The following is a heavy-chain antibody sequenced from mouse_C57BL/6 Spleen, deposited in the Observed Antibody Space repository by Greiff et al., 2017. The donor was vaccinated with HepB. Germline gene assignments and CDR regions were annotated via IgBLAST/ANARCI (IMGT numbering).Heavy chain of an antibody. CDR1: GYSFTDYN. V-gene: IGHV1-39*01. CDR2: INPNYGTT. Sequence: VHVKQSGPELVKPGASVKISCKASGYSFTDYNMNWVKQSNGKSLEWIGVINPNYGTTSYNQKFKGKATLTVDQSSSTAYMQLNSLTSEDSAVYYCAREGYYGSRGYYFDYWGQGTTLTVSS. J-gene: IGHJ2*01. CDR3: AREGYYGSRGYYFDY. D-gene: IGHD1-1*01.